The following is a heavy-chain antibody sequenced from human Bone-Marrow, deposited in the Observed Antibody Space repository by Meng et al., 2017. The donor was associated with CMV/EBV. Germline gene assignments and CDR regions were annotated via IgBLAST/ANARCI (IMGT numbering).Heavy chain of an antibody. Sequence: SETLSLTCTVSGYSISSGYYWGWIRQPPGKGLEWIGSIYHSGSTYYNPSLKSRVTISVDTSKNQFSLKLSSVTAADTAVYYCARELAGATLYWGQGTLVTVYS. D-gene: IGHD1-26*01. CDR1: GYSISSGYY. CDR2: IYHSGST. J-gene: IGHJ4*02. V-gene: IGHV4-38-2*02. CDR3: ARELAGATLY.